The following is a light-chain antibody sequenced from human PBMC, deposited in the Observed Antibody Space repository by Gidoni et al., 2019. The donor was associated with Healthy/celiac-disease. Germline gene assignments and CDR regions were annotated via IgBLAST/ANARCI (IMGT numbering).Light chain of an antibody. CDR3: QQYNNWPPWT. Sequence: EIVMTQSQATLSVSPGERATLSCRASQSVSSNLAWYQQKPGQVPRLLIYGASTRATGIPARFRGSGFGTEFTLTISSLQSEDFAVYYCQQYNNWPPWTVGQGTKVEIK. J-gene: IGKJ1*01. V-gene: IGKV3-15*01. CDR2: GAS. CDR1: QSVSSN.